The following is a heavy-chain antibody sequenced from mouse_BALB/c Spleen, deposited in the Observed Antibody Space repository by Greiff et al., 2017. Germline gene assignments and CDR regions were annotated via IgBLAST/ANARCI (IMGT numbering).Heavy chain of an antibody. CDR3: AREGTAIFDY. J-gene: IGHJ2*01. CDR2: ISSGGST. Sequence: EVMLVESGGGLVKPGGSLKLSCAASGFTFSSYAMSWVRQTPEKRLEWVASISSGGSTYYPDSVKGRFTISRDNARNILYLQMSSLRSEDTAMYYCAREGTAIFDYWGQGTTLTVSS. V-gene: IGHV5-6-5*01. CDR1: GFTFSSYA. D-gene: IGHD1-2*01.